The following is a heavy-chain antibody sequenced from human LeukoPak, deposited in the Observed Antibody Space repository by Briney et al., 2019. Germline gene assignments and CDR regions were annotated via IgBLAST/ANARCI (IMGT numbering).Heavy chain of an antibody. CDR2: IYYSGST. V-gene: IGHV4-30-4*08. Sequence: PSQTLSLTCTVSGGSISSGGYYWSWIRQPPGKGLERIGYIYYSGSTYYNPSLKSRVTISVNTSKNQFSLKLSSVTAADTAVYYCARTLLGYCSSTSCYNFDYWGQGTLVTVSS. CDR1: GGSISSGGYY. CDR3: ARTLLGYCSSTSCYNFDY. J-gene: IGHJ4*02. D-gene: IGHD2-2*02.